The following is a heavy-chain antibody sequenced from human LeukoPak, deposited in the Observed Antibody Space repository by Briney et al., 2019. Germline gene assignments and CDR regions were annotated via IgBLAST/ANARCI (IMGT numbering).Heavy chain of an antibody. CDR3: ARGEWELLLYFDY. D-gene: IGHD1-26*01. CDR2: IYYSGST. V-gene: IGHV4-59*11. Sequence: SETLSLICTVSGGSISSHYWSWIRQPPGKGLEWIGYIYYSGSTNYNPSLKSRVTISVDTSKNQFSLKLSSVTAADTAVYYCARGEWELLLYFDYWGQGTLVTVSS. CDR1: GGSISSHY. J-gene: IGHJ4*02.